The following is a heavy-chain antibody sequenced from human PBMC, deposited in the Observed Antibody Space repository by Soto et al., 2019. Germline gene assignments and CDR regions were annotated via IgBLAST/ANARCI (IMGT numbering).Heavy chain of an antibody. CDR2: INHSGST. Sequence: QVQLQQWGAGLLKPSETLSLTCAVYGWSFSGYYWSWIRQPPGKGLEWIGEINHSGSTNYNPSLKIRVTISVDTSKNQFSLKLSSVTAADTAVYYCARGASSGDSSSWYGDYWGQGTLVTVSS. V-gene: IGHV4-34*01. CDR1: GWSFSGYY. J-gene: IGHJ4*02. CDR3: ARGASSGDSSSWYGDY. D-gene: IGHD6-13*01.